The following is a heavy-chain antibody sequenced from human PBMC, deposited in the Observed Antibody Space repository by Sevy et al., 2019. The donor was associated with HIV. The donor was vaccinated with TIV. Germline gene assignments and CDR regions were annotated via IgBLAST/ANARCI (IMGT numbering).Heavy chain of an antibody. J-gene: IGHJ4*02. CDR3: ARSPLWFGELTTFDY. V-gene: IGHV3-21*01. CDR2: ISSSSSYI. Sequence: GGSLRLSCAASGFTFSSYSMNWVRQAPGKGLEWVSSISSSSSYIYYADSVKGRFTISRDNAKNSLYLQMNSLRAEDTAVYYCARSPLWFGELTTFDYWGQGTLVTVSS. CDR1: GFTFSSYS. D-gene: IGHD3-10*01.